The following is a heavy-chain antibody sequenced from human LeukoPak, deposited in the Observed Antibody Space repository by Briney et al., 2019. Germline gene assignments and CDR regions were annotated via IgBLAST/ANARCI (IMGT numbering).Heavy chain of an antibody. CDR1: GGSISSGDYY. CDR3: ARVPYYYDSSGYSVDAFDI. V-gene: IGHV4-30-4*01. Sequence: NPSQTLSLTCTVSGGSISSGDYYWSWIRQPPGKGLEWIGDIYYSGSTYYNPSLKSRVTISVDTSKNQFSPKLSSVTAADTAVYYCARVPYYYDSSGYSVDAFDIWGQGTMVTVSS. CDR2: IYYSGST. J-gene: IGHJ3*02. D-gene: IGHD3-22*01.